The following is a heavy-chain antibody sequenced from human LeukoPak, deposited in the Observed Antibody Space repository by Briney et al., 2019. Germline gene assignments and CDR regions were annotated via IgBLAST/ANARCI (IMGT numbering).Heavy chain of an antibody. CDR3: AKLPNWYFDL. Sequence: GGSLRLSCAASGFTFSSYAMTWVRQAPGKGLEWVSAITGSGGNTYYADSVKGRFTISRDNSKNTLYLQMNSLRAEDTAVYYCAKLPNWYFDLWGRGTLVTVSS. CDR2: ITGSGGNT. V-gene: IGHV3-23*01. J-gene: IGHJ2*01. CDR1: GFTFSSYA.